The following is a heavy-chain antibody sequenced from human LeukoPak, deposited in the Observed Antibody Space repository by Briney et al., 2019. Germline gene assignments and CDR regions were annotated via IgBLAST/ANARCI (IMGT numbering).Heavy chain of an antibody. Sequence: GGSLRLSCAASGFTFSSYGMSWVRQAPGKGLEWVSAISGSGGSTYYADSVKGRFTISRDNSKNTLYLQMNSLRAEDPAVYYCATGSSGSYRPFDYWGQGTLVTVSS. J-gene: IGHJ4*02. CDR3: ATGSSGSYRPFDY. V-gene: IGHV3-23*01. CDR1: GFTFSSYG. CDR2: ISGSGGST. D-gene: IGHD1-26*01.